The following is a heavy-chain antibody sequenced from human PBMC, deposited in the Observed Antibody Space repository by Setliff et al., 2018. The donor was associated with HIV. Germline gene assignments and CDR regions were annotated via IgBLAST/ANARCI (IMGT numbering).Heavy chain of an antibody. Sequence: PSETLSLTCAVSGGSISSNWWSWVRQSPGKGLEWIGEIYHSGSTNYNPSLKSRVTISLDRSKTQFSLKLSSVTAADTAVYYCVRGFCSSTTCYEDYYYMDVWGKGSTVTVSS. CDR2: IYHSGST. V-gene: IGHV4-4*02. J-gene: IGHJ6*03. CDR3: VRGFCSSTTCYEDYYYMDV. D-gene: IGHD2-2*01. CDR1: GGSISSNW.